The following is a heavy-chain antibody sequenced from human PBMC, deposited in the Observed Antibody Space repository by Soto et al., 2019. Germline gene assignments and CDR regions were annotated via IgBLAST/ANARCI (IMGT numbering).Heavy chain of an antibody. CDR3: AKNYFMDV. J-gene: IGHJ6*03. CDR2: IGRSGDT. CDR1: GFIFTNYA. V-gene: IGHV3-23*01. Sequence: GSLRLSCAASGFIFTNYAMSWVRQAPGKGLEWVSSIGRSGDTYYADSVRGRFTISRDDSKNTLYLQLSSLRAEDTAVYNCAKNYFMDVWGKGTTVTVSS. D-gene: IGHD3-10*01.